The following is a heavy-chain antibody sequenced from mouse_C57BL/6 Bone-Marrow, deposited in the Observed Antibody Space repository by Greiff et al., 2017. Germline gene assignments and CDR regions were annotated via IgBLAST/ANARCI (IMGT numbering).Heavy chain of an antibody. Sequence: VQLQQPGAELVKPGASVKLSCKASGYTFTSYWMHWVKQRPGQGLEWIGMIDPEDGETKYAPKFQGKATITADPSSNTAYLQLSSLTSEDTAVYYCASITTVVAKGYFDVWGTGTTVTVSS. J-gene: IGHJ1*03. CDR3: ASITTVVAKGYFDV. D-gene: IGHD1-1*01. CDR1: GYTFTSYW. V-gene: IGHV14-2*01. CDR2: IDPEDGET.